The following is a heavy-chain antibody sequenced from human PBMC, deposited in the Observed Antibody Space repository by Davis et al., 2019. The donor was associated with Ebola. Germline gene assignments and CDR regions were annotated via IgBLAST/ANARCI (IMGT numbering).Heavy chain of an antibody. V-gene: IGHV3-21*01. CDR3: ASEVGSGWYYVEY. CDR2: ISSSSSYI. CDR1: GFTFSSYS. D-gene: IGHD6-19*01. J-gene: IGHJ4*02. Sequence: GESLKISCAASGFTFSSYSMNWVRQAPGKGLEWVSSISSSSSYIYYADSVKGRFTISRDNAKNSLYLQMNSLRAEDTAVYYCASEVGSGWYYVEYWGQGTLVTVSS.